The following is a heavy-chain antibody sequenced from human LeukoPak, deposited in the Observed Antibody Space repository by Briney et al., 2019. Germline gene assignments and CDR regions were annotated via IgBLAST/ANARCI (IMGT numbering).Heavy chain of an antibody. J-gene: IGHJ4*02. Sequence: GGSLRLSCAASGFTFSSYAMSWVRQAPGKGLEWVSAISGSGGSTYNADSVKGRFTISRDNSKNTLYLQMYSLRAEDTAVYYCAKAPVGYYYDSSGERYFDYWGQGTLVTVSS. CDR2: ISGSGGST. D-gene: IGHD3-22*01. CDR1: GFTFSSYA. CDR3: AKAPVGYYYDSSGERYFDY. V-gene: IGHV3-23*01.